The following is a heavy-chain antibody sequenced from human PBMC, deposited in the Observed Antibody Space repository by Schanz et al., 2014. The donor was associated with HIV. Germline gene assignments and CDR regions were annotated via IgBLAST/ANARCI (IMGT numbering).Heavy chain of an antibody. CDR2: ISYDGSIK. V-gene: IGHV3-30*03. CDR3: ARGGKMVTFGGVLAPFDY. CDR1: GFTFRTHG. D-gene: IGHD3-16*02. Sequence: QVQLVESGGGVVQPGRSLRLSCAASGFTFRTHGIHWVRQAPAKGLEWVAVISYDGSIKEYADSVRGRFTISRDNAKKSLYLQMDSLRGEDTAVYYCARGGKMVTFGGVLAPFDYWGQGSLVTVSS. J-gene: IGHJ4*02.